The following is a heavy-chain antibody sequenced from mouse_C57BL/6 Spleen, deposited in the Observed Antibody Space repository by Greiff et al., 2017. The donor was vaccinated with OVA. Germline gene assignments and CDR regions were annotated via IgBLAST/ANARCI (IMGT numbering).Heavy chain of an antibody. CDR2: ISSGGSYT. CDR3: ARHALLLYYFDY. Sequence: EVMLVESGGDLVKPGGSLKLSCAASGFTFSSYGMSWVRQTPDKRLEWVATISSGGSYTYYPDSVKGRFTISRDNAKNTLYLQMSSLKSEDTAMYYCARHALLLYYFDYWGQGTTLTVSS. V-gene: IGHV5-6*01. J-gene: IGHJ2*01. CDR1: GFTFSSYG. D-gene: IGHD2-10*01.